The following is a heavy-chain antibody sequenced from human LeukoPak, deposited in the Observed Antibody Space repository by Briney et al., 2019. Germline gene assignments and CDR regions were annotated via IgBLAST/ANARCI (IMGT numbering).Heavy chain of an antibody. Sequence: GGSLRLSCAVSGFGVTSYGMSWVRQAPGKGLEWISAISLNGDTTYYADSVKGRFIISRDNSENKLYLQMNSLRTEDTAVYYCAQGYSSGWFPYWGQGSLVSVSS. J-gene: IGHJ4*02. D-gene: IGHD6-19*01. CDR3: AQGYSSGWFPY. CDR2: ISLNGDTT. CDR1: GFGVTSYG. V-gene: IGHV3-23*01.